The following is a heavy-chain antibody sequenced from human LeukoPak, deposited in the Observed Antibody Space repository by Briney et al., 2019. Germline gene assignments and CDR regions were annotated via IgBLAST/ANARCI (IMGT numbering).Heavy chain of an antibody. J-gene: IGHJ3*02. CDR1: GGSISSYY. CDR2: IYTSGST. D-gene: IGHD7-27*01. CDR3: ARAHELGIPTDAFDI. Sequence: PSETLSLTCTVSGGSISSYYWSWIRQPAGKGLEWIGRIYTSGSTNYNPSLKSRVTMSVDTSKNQFSLKLSSVTAADTAVYYCARAHELGIPTDAFDIWGQGTMVTVSS. V-gene: IGHV4-4*07.